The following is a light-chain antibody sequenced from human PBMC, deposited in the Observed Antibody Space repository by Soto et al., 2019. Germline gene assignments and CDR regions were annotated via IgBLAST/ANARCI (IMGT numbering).Light chain of an antibody. V-gene: IGLV2-8*01. J-gene: IGLJ1*01. Sequence: ALTQPPSASGSPGQSVTISCTGTSSDVGKYDYVSWFQHHPGKAPKLIIYEVSKRPSGVPDRFSGSKSGSTASLTVSGLQTEDEADYYCNSYVAGSHVFGTGTKVTVL. CDR2: EVS. CDR3: NSYVAGSHV. CDR1: SSDVGKYDY.